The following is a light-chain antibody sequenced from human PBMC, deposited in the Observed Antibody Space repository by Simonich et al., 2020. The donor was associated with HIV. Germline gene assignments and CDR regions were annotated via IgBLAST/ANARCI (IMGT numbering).Light chain of an antibody. CDR1: QSISSY. V-gene: IGKV1-39*01. CDR3: QQSYSTPLT. J-gene: IGKJ4*01. Sequence: DIQMTKSPSSLSASVGNRVTIPCRASQSISSYLNWFQQKPGKAPNLLIYAASSLQSGVPSRFSGSGSGTDFTLTISSLQPEDFATYYCQQSYSTPLTFGGGTKVEIK. CDR2: AAS.